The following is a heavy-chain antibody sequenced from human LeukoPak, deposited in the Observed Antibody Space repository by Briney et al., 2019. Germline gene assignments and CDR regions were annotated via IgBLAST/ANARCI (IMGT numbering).Heavy chain of an antibody. CDR3: AHRRGKSAYHYDSSAYFDY. Sequence: SGPTLVKPTQTLTLTCTFSGFSLTTSGVGVGWIRQPPGKALQWLALIYWDDDKRYSPSLKSRLTITKATSRNQVVLTLTNVDPVDTATYYCAHRRGKSAYHYDSSAYFDYWGLGTLVTVSS. CDR1: GFSLTTSGVG. D-gene: IGHD3-22*01. CDR2: IYWDDDK. V-gene: IGHV2-5*02. J-gene: IGHJ4*02.